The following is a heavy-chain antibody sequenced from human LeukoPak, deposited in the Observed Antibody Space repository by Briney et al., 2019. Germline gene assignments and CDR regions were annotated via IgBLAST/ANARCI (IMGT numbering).Heavy chain of an antibody. CDR1: GFTFSSYW. CDR3: AKDRAFGSYYGGDFDY. CDR2: IKSDGNTT. D-gene: IGHD1-26*01. Sequence: PGGSLRLSCVASGFTFSSYWMHWVRQAPGKGLVWVSRIKSDGNTTNYADSVKGRFTISRDNSKNTLYLQMNSLRVEDTAVYYCAKDRAFGSYYGGDFDYWGQGTLVTVSS. V-gene: IGHV3-74*01. J-gene: IGHJ4*02.